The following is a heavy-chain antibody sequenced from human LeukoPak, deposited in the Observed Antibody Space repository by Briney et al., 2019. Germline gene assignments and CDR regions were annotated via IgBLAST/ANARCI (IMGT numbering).Heavy chain of an antibody. Sequence: GGSLRLSCAASGFTFSSSAMHWVRQAPDKGLEWVAVISYDGSNKYYADSVKGRFTISRDNSKNTLYLQMNSLRAEDTAVYYCARHRSSWLIDYWGQGTLVTVSS. V-gene: IGHV3-30-3*01. CDR1: GFTFSSSA. D-gene: IGHD6-6*01. CDR3: ARHRSSWLIDY. CDR2: ISYDGSNK. J-gene: IGHJ4*02.